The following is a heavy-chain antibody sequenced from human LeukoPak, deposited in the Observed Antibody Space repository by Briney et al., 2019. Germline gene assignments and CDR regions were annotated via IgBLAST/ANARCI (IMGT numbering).Heavy chain of an antibody. D-gene: IGHD1-1*01. CDR3: ARSPPGRTNWNYYDY. J-gene: IGHJ4*02. CDR1: GFTFSDYA. CDR2: IGPIGVYT. Sequence: GSLRLSCAASGFTFSDYAMHWARQAPGKGLEFVSVIGPIGVYTYYANSVKGRFTISRDNSKSTVSLQMGSLTDEDMAVYYCARSPPGRTNWNYYDYWGRGTLVTVSS. V-gene: IGHV3-64*01.